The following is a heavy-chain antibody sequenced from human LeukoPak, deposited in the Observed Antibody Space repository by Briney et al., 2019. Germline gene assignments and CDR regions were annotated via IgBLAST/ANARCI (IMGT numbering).Heavy chain of an antibody. CDR3: AKMGAHDAFDI. D-gene: IGHD1-26*01. J-gene: IGHJ3*02. CDR1: GGSISSYY. CDR2: IYYSGST. Sequence: SETLSLTCTVSGGSISSYYWSWIRQPPGKGLEWIGYIYYSGSTNYNPSLKSRVTISVDTSKNQFSLKLSSVTAADTAVYYCAKMGAHDAFDIWGQGTMVTVSS. V-gene: IGHV4-59*01.